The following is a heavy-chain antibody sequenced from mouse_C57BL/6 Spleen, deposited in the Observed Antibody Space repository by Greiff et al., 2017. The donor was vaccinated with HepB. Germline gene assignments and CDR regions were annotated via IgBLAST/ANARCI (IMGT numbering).Heavy chain of an antibody. D-gene: IGHD1-1*01. V-gene: IGHV1-55*01. J-gene: IGHJ2*01. CDR1: GYTFTSYW. Sequence: QVHVKQPGAELVKPGASVKMSCKASGYTFTSYWITWVKQRPGQGLEWIGDIYPGSGSTNYNEKFKSKATLTVDTSSSTAYMQLSSLTSEDSAVYYCARWTFITTVVEDDYWGQGTTLTVSS. CDR2: IYPGSGST. CDR3: ARWTFITTVVEDDY.